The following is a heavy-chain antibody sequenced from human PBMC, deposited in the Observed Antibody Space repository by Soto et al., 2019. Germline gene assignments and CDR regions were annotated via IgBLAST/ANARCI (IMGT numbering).Heavy chain of an antibody. CDR2: ISSSSSYI. CDR3: ARTWYYYGMDV. V-gene: IGHV3-21*01. Sequence: GGSLRLSCAASGFTFSSYSMNWVHQAPGKGLEWVSSISSSSSYIYYAVSVKSRITINPDTSKNQFSLQLNSVTPEDTAVYYCARTWYYYGMDVWGQGTTVTVSS. J-gene: IGHJ6*02. CDR1: GFTFSSYS.